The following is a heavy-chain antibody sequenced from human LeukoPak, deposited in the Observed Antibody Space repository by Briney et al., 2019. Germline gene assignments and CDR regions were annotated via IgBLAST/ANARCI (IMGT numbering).Heavy chain of an antibody. V-gene: IGHV3-21*01. D-gene: IGHD3-10*01. Sequence: PGGSLRLSCAASGFTFSSYSMNWVRQAPGKGLEWVSSISSSSSYIYYADSVKGRFTISRDNAKSSLYLQMNSLRAEDTAVYYCARGDYYGSGSLDYWGQGTLVTVSS. CDR1: GFTFSSYS. CDR3: ARGDYYGSGSLDY. CDR2: ISSSSSYI. J-gene: IGHJ4*02.